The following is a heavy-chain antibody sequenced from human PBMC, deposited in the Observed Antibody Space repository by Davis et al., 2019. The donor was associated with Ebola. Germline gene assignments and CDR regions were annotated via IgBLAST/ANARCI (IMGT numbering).Heavy chain of an antibody. Sequence: ASVKVSCKASGYTFTDYYMNWVRQATGQGLEWMGWMNPNSGNTGYAQKFQGRVTMTRNTSISTAYMELNSLRSEDTAVYYCARGPTGYVPYYFDYWGQGTLVTASS. CDR2: MNPNSGNT. V-gene: IGHV1-8*02. J-gene: IGHJ4*02. D-gene: IGHD3-9*01. CDR1: GYTFTDYY. CDR3: ARGPTGYVPYYFDY.